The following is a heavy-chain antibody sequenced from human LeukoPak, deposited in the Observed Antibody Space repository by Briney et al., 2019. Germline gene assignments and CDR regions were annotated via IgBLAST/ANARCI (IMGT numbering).Heavy chain of an antibody. D-gene: IGHD3-9*01. CDR3: ARGAPICYNDILTGYYREGLDV. Sequence: GGSLRLSCAASGFTVSSNYMSWVRQAPGKGLEWVAIISYDGSNKYYADSVKGRFTISRDNSKDTLYLQMNSPRAEDTAVYYCARGAPICYNDILTGYYREGLDVWGQGTTVTVSS. CDR2: ISYDGSNK. J-gene: IGHJ6*02. V-gene: IGHV3-30*03. CDR1: GFTVSSNY.